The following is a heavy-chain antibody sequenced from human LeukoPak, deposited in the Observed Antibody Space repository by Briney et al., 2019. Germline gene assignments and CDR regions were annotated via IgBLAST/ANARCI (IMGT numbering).Heavy chain of an antibody. CDR3: ARERPRGAIFGVVIIMAFDI. D-gene: IGHD3-3*01. CDR2: IYTSGST. V-gene: IGHV4-4*07. Sequence: SETLSLTCTVSGGSISSYYWSWIRQPAGKGLEWIGRIYTSGSTNYNPSLKSRVTMSVDTSKNQFSLKLSSVTAADTAVYYCARERPRGAIFGVVIIMAFDIWGQGTLVTVSS. CDR1: GGSISSYY. J-gene: IGHJ4*02.